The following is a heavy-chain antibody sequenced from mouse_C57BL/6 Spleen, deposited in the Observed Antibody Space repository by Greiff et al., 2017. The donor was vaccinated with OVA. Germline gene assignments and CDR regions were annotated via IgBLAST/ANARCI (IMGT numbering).Heavy chain of an antibody. CDR2: INPNNGGT. D-gene: IGHD4-1*01. CDR3: ARSPNWPYAMDY. J-gene: IGHJ4*01. V-gene: IGHV1-18*01. Sequence: EVQRVESGPELVKPGASVKIPCKASGYTFTDYNMDWVKQSHGKSLEWIGDINPNNGGTIYNQKFKGKATLTVDKSSSTAYMELRSLTSEDTAVYYCARSPNWPYAMDYWGQGTSVTVSS. CDR1: GYTFTDYN.